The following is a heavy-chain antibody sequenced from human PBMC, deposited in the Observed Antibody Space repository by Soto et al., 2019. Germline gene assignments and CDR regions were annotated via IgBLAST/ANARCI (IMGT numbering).Heavy chain of an antibody. J-gene: IGHJ5*02. CDR3: ARAGGTTVTGLWHFDP. V-gene: IGHV3-33*01. D-gene: IGHD4-17*01. CDR2: IWYDGTQK. Sequence: GGSLRLSCEASGFTFNTYSMHWVREPPGKGLEWLAAIWYDGTQKYYADSVKGRFIISRDNSKKTLYLEMNSLRAEDTAVYYCARAGGTTVTGLWHFDPWGQGTLVTAPQ. CDR1: GFTFNTYS.